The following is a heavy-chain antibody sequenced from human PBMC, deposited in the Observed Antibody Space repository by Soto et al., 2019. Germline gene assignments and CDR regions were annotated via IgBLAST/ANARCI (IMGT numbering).Heavy chain of an antibody. J-gene: IGHJ6*02. D-gene: IGHD4-4*01. CDR3: ASTTVTTLYYYYGMDV. CDR2: VIPIFGTA. V-gene: IGHV1-69*13. Sequence: SVKVSCKASGGTFSSYAISWVRQAPGQGLEWMGGVIPIFGTANYAQKFQGRVTITADESTSTAYMELSSLRSEDTAVYYCASTTVTTLYYYYGMDVWGQGTTVTVSS. CDR1: GGTFSSYA.